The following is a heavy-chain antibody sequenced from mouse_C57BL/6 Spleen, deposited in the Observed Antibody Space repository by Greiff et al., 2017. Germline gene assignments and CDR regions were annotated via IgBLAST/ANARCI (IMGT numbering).Heavy chain of an antibody. Sequence: QVQLQESGPGLVQPSQSLSITCTVSGFSLTSYGVHWVRQSPGKGLEWLGVIWRGGSTDYNAAFMSRLSSTKDNSKSQVFFKMNSLQADDTAIYYCAKYYYGSLYWYFDVWGTGTTVTVAS. CDR2: IWRGGST. V-gene: IGHV2-5*01. D-gene: IGHD1-1*01. CDR3: AKYYYGSLYWYFDV. J-gene: IGHJ1*03. CDR1: GFSLTSYG.